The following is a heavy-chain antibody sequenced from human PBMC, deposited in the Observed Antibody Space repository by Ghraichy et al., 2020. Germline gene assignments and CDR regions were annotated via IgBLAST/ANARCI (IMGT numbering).Heavy chain of an antibody. Sequence: GESLNISCAASGFTFSSYSMNWVRQAPGKGLEWISYISSSSSPIYYPDSVKGRFTISRDNAKNSLYLQMNSLRAEDTAVYYCARGGALSFDYWGQGALVTVSS. D-gene: IGHD4/OR15-4a*01. J-gene: IGHJ4*02. CDR1: GFTFSSYS. CDR3: ARGGALSFDY. V-gene: IGHV3-48*04. CDR2: ISSSSSPI.